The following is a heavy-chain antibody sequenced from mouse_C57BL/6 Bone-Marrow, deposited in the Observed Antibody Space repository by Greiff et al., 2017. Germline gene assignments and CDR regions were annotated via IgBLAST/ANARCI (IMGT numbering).Heavy chain of an antibody. CDR2: IYPRSGNT. D-gene: IGHD2-13*01. J-gene: IGHJ2*01. CDR3: ESAPLLDYCLY. V-gene: IGHV1-81*01. Sequence: QVQLQQSGAELARPGASVKLSCTASGFTFTSYGMSWVQQRTGQGLAWIGEIYPRSGNTYYNETFQGKSTLTADPSSSTSYMELRSLTSQDSAVYFCESAPLLDYCLYWGQGNTRTFSS. CDR1: GFTFTSYG.